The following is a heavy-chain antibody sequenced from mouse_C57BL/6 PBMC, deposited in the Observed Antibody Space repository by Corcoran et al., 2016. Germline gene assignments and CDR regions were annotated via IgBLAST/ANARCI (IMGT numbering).Heavy chain of an antibody. CDR3: ARWDAMDY. J-gene: IGHJ4*01. V-gene: IGHV9-3*01. CDR1: GDTFTTYG. Sequence: QIQLVQSGPELKKTGETVKMSCKAAGDTFTTYGMSWVKQAPGKGLKWMGWINTYSGVPTYADDFKGRFAFSLETSASTAYLQINNLKNDDTATYFCARWDAMDYCGQGTSVTVSS. CDR2: INTYSGVP.